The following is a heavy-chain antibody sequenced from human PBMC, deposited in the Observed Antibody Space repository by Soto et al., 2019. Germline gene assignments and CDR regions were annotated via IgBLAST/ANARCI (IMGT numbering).Heavy chain of an antibody. CDR1: GGSISSYY. V-gene: IGHV4-59*01. J-gene: IGHJ4*02. CDR3: ARHTYDYDKELFYY. D-gene: IGHD3-22*01. Sequence: SETLSLTCTVSGGSISSYYWSWIRQPPGKGLEWIGYIYYSGSTNYNPSLKSRVTISVDTSKNQFSLKLSSVTAADTAVYYCARHTYDYDKELFYYWSQGNLVTVS. CDR2: IYYSGST.